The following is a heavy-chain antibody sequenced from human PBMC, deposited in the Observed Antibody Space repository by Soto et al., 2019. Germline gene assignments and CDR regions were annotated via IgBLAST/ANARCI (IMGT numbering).Heavy chain of an antibody. CDR1: GFTFSSYS. CDR2: ISSSSSTI. D-gene: IGHD3-22*01. J-gene: IGHJ5*02. CDR3: AREPRYYYDSSGYLHWFDP. V-gene: IGHV3-48*02. Sequence: GGSLRLSCAASGFTFSSYSMNWVRQAPGKGLEWVSYISSSSSTIYYADSVKGRFTISRDNAKNSLYLQMNSLRDEDTAVYYCAREPRYYYDSSGYLHWFDPWGQGTLVTVSP.